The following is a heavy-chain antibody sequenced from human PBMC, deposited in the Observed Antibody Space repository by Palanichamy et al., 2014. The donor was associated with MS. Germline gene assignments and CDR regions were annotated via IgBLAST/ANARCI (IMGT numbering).Heavy chain of an antibody. V-gene: IGHV6-1*01. D-gene: IGHD6-19*01. CDR1: GDSVSSNSVA. CDR3: ARDWLIGRAFDF. Sequence: QVQLQQSGPGLVKPSQTLSLTCAISGDSVSSNSVAWNWIRQSPSRGLEWLGRTYCRSKWYDDYAESVKSRISINPDTSKNQFSLHLNSVTPEDTAVYFCARDWLIGRAFDFWGPGTTVTVSS. J-gene: IGHJ3*01. CDR2: TYCRSKWYD.